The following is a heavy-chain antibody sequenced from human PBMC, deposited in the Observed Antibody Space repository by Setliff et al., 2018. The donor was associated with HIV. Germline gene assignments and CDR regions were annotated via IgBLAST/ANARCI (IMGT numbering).Heavy chain of an antibody. J-gene: IGHJ4*02. D-gene: IGHD4-4*01. CDR3: AREHDYSNYRRLDS. Sequence: SETLSLTCTVSGDSIITYYWTWIRQPPGKGLEWIGYIHHSGSSDYTPSLRSRVTMSVDTSKNQFSLKLTSVTAADTAVYYCAREHDYSNYRRLDSWGQGILVTVPS. V-gene: IGHV4-4*08. CDR1: GDSIITYY. CDR2: IHHSGSS.